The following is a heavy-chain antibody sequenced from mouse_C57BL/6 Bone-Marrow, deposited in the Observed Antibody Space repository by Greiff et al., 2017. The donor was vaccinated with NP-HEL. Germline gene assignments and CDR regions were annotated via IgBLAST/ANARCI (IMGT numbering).Heavy chain of an antibody. CDR3: ARHDDYHYYAMDY. V-gene: IGHV2-6-1*01. CDR2: IWSDGST. CDR1: GFSLTSYG. J-gene: IGHJ4*01. Sequence: VKLVESGPGLVAPSQSLSITCTVSGFSLTSYGVHWVRQPPGKGLEWLVVIWSDGSTTYNSALKSRLSISKDNSKSQVFLKMNSLQTDDTAMYYCARHDDYHYYAMDYWGQGTSVTVSS. D-gene: IGHD2-4*01.